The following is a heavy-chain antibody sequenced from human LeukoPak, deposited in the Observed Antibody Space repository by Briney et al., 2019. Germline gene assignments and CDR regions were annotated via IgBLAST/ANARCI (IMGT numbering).Heavy chain of an antibody. J-gene: IGHJ5*02. CDR3: ARPPGIAAAWFDP. D-gene: IGHD6-13*01. CDR2: IDYSGNA. V-gene: IGHV4-39*01. CDR1: GGSISSSSYN. Sequence: SETLSLTCSVSGGSISSSSYNWCWIRQPPGKGLEWIGNIDYSGNAYYNPSLQSRVTISVDKSKNQFSLKLNSVTAADTATYYCARPPGIAAAWFDPWRQGTLVTVSS.